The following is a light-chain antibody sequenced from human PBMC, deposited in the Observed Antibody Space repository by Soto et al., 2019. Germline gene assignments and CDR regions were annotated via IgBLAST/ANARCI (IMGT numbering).Light chain of an antibody. J-gene: IGKJ5*01. CDR1: KSVDFH. CDR2: DAS. CDR3: QQRSTWPT. Sequence: VLTQSPATLSLSPGKRATLSYRASKSVDFHLAWYQQKPGQAPRLLIYDASVRATGTPARFSGSGSGTAFTLTISSLEPEDFVLYYCQQRSTWPTFGQGTRLEIK. V-gene: IGKV3-11*01.